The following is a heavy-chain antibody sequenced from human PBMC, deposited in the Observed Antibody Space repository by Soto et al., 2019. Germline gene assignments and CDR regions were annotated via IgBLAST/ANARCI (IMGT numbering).Heavy chain of an antibody. D-gene: IGHD1-26*01. CDR1: GYSFTSYW. CDR3: ARLPLGIVGATLYYYYGMDV. V-gene: IGHV5-51*01. J-gene: IGHJ6*02. Sequence: PGESLKISCKGSGYSFTSYWIGWVRQMPGKGLEWMGIIYPGDSDTRYSPSFQGQVTISADKSISTAYLQWSSLKASDTAMYYCARLPLGIVGATLYYYYGMDVWGQGTTVTVSS. CDR2: IYPGDSDT.